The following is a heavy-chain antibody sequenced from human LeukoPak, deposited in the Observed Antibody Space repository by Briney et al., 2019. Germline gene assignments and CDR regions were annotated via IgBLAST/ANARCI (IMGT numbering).Heavy chain of an antibody. V-gene: IGHV3-74*01. CDR1: GFTFSSHW. CDR2: INSDGSST. CDR3: ARAPGWELLRDDAFDI. J-gene: IGHJ3*02. D-gene: IGHD1-26*01. Sequence: GGSLRLSCAASGFTFSSHWMYWVRQAPGKGLVWVSHINSDGSSTTYADSVKGRFTISRDSAKNTLYLQMNSLRAEDTAVYYCARAPGWELLRDDAFDIWGQGTMVTVSS.